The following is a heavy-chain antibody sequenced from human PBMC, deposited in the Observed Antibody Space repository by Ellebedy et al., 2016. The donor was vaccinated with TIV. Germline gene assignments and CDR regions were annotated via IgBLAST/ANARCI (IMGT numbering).Heavy chain of an antibody. V-gene: IGHV4-59*01. D-gene: IGHD3-10*01. CDR2: IYSSGST. J-gene: IGHJ4*02. CDR1: GGSITHFY. CDR3: ARGSGSGSYFAMGDY. Sequence: MPSETLSLTCTVSGGSITHFYWTWIRQSPGKGLEWIGYIYSSGSTNYNPSLKSRVTISIDTSKSQFSMKLSSVTAADTAVYYCARGSGSGSYFAMGDYWGQGTLVTVSS.